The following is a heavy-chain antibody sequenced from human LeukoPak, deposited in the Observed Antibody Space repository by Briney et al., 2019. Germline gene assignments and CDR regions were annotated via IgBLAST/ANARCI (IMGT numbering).Heavy chain of an antibody. CDR2: ISAYNGNT. V-gene: IGHV1-18*01. D-gene: IGHD3-10*01. CDR1: GYTFTSYG. Sequence: ASVKVSCKASGYTFTSYGISWVRQAPGQGLEWMGWISAYNGNTNYAQKLQGRVTMTTDTSTSTAYMELRSLRSDDTAVYYCARGEHVLLWFGEPTGIDYWGQGTLVTVSS. CDR3: ARGEHVLLWFGEPTGIDY. J-gene: IGHJ4*02.